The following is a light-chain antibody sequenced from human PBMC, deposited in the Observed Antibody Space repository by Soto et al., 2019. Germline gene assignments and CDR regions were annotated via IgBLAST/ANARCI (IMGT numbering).Light chain of an antibody. Sequence: QSVLPQPASVSGSPGQSITISCTGTSSDVGGYNYVSWYQQHPGKAPKLIIYEVSNRPSGVSNRFSGSKSDNTASLTISGLQAEDEADYYCSSYISSNTYVFGTGTKLTVL. V-gene: IGLV2-14*01. CDR3: SSYISSNTYV. J-gene: IGLJ1*01. CDR1: SSDVGGYNY. CDR2: EVS.